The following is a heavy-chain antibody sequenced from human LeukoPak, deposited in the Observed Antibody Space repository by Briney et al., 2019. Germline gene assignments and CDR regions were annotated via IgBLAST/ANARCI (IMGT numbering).Heavy chain of an antibody. CDR2: ISSSSSYI. CDR1: GFTFSDYY. D-gene: IGHD3-10*01. J-gene: IGHJ4*02. CDR3: ASDRYYYGSEYDYDY. V-gene: IGHV3-21*01. Sequence: PGGSLRLSCAASGFTFSDYYMHWVRQAPGKGLEWVSSISSSSSYIYYADSVKGRFTISRDNAKNSLYLQMNSLRAEDTAVYYAASDRYYYGSEYDYDYWGQGTLVTVSS.